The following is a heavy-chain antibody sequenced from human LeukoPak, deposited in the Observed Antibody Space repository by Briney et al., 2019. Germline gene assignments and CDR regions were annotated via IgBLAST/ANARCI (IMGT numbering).Heavy chain of an antibody. D-gene: IGHD3-10*01. CDR2: ISSSSSYI. CDR1: GFTFSSYS. Sequence: GGSLRLSCAASGFTFSSYSMNWVRQAPGKGLEWVSSISSSSSYIYYADSVKGRFIISRDSSKNTLYLQMNSLRAEDTAVYYCACISFMVRGVINDAFDIWGQGTMVTVSS. V-gene: IGHV3-21*01. CDR3: ACISFMVRGVINDAFDI. J-gene: IGHJ3*02.